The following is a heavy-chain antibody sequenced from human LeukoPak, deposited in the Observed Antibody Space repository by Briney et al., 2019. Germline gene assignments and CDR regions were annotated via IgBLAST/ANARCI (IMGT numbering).Heavy chain of an antibody. CDR3: STPPVPGAQPGY. V-gene: IGHV3-15*01. D-gene: IGHD4/OR15-4a*01. CDR2: IKSKIDGGTT. Sequence: PGGSLRLSCAASGITFTSAWMMWVRQAPGKGLEWVGRIKSKIDGGTTDYAAPVKERFTISRDDSKNLLFLQMNSLKTEDTAVYYCSTPPVPGAQPGYWGQGTLVTVSS. CDR1: GITFTSAW. J-gene: IGHJ4*02.